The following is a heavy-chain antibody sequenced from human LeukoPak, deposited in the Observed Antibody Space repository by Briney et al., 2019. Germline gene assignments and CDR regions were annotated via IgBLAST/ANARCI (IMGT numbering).Heavy chain of an antibody. CDR2: IYTSGST. CDR3: ARESGYDGGFDY. Sequence: SETLSLTCTVSGGSLSIYYWGGIRQPAGEGLEWIGRIYTSGSTNYNPSLKSRVTMSVDTSKNQFSLKLSSVTAADTAVYYCARESGYDGGFDYWGQGTLVTVSS. V-gene: IGHV4-4*07. CDR1: GGSLSIYY. D-gene: IGHD5-12*01. J-gene: IGHJ4*02.